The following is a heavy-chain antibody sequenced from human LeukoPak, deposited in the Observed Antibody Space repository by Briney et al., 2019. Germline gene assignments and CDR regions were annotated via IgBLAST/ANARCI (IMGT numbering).Heavy chain of an antibody. J-gene: IGHJ4*02. CDR3: AVADSSGSFDY. D-gene: IGHD3-22*01. CDR2: IYHSGST. CDR1: GYSISSGYY. V-gene: IGHV4-38-2*02. Sequence: SETLSLTCTVSGYSISSGYYWGWIRQPPGKGLEWIGSIYHSGSTYYNPSLKSRVTISVDTSKNQFSLKLSSVTAADTAVYYCAVADSSGSFDYWGQGTLVTVSS.